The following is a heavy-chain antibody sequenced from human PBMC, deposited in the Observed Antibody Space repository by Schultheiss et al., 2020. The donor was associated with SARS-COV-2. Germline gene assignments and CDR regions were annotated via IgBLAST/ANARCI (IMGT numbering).Heavy chain of an antibody. J-gene: IGHJ4*02. V-gene: IGHV4-39*02. CDR1: GGSISSSSYY. CDR3: ARSVGSSWYDFDY. CDR2: IYYSGST. Sequence: SETLSLTCTVSGGSISSSSYYWGWIRQPPGKGLEWIGSIYYSGSTYYNPSLKSRVTISVDTSKNHFSLKLSSVTAADTAVYYCARSVGSSWYDFDYWGQGTLVTVSS. D-gene: IGHD6-13*01.